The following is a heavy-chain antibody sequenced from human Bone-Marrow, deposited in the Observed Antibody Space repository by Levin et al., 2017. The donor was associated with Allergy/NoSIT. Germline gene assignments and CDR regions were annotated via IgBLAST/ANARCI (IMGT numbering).Heavy chain of an antibody. CDR2: IHHSETS. CDR3: AKFSSRSPQLLYGVWDY. V-gene: IGHV4-4*02. J-gene: IGHJ4*02. D-gene: IGHD3-16*01. Sequence: SQTLSLTCAVSGASISNSNWWSWIRQSPGKGLEWIGDIHHSETSNNNPSLESRVTISIDRSNNHLSLRLNSVTAADTAIYFCAKFSSRSPQLLYGVWDYWGQGILVIVSS. CDR1: GASISNSNW.